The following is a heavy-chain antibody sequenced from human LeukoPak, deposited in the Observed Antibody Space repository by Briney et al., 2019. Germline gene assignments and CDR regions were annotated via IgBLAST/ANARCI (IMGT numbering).Heavy chain of an antibody. CDR3: ANMTSGGLDY. V-gene: IGHV3-11*01. CDR1: GFTFSDYY. CDR2: ISSGGRTI. Sequence: PGGSLRLSCAGSGFTFSDYYMSWIRQAPGKGLEWVSYISSGGRTIYYADSVKGRFTISRDNTKNSLYLQMNSLRAEDTAVYYCANMTSGGLDYWGQGTLVTVSS. J-gene: IGHJ4*02. D-gene: IGHD3-16*01.